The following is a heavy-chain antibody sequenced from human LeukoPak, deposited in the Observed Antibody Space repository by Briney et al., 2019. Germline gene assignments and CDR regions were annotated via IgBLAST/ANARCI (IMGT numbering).Heavy chain of an antibody. CDR2: ISWNSGSI. J-gene: IGHJ4*02. CDR1: GFTFDDYA. Sequence: PGGSLRLSCAASGFTFDDYAMHWVRQAPGKGLEWVSGISWNSGSIGYADSVKGRFTISRDNAKNSLYLQMNSLRAEDTALYYCAKSLQRVGATGFDYWGQGTLVTVSS. D-gene: IGHD1-26*01. V-gene: IGHV3-9*01. CDR3: AKSLQRVGATGFDY.